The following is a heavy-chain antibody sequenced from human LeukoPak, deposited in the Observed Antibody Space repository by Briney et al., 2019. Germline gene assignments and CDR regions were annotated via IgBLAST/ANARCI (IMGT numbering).Heavy chain of an antibody. V-gene: IGHV1-2*02. D-gene: IGHD3-22*01. CDR2: INPNSGGT. CDR1: GYTFTGYY. Sequence: RASVKVSCKASGYTFTGYYMHWVRQAPGQGLEWMGWINPNSGGTNYAQKFQGRVTMTRDTSISTAYMELSRLRSGDTAVYYCARADPFFDSSGYHYAFDIWGQGTMVTVSS. CDR3: ARADPFFDSSGYHYAFDI. J-gene: IGHJ3*02.